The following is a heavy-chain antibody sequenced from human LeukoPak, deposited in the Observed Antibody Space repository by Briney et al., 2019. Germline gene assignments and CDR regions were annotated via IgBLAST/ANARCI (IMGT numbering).Heavy chain of an antibody. J-gene: IGHJ4*02. CDR3: ARVVPAPYSYFDY. CDR2: IKQDGSEK. V-gene: IGHV3-7*01. CDR1: GFTFSSYW. Sequence: GGSLRLSWAASGFTFSSYWMSWVRQAPGKGLEWVANIKQDGSEKYYVDSVKGRFTISRDNAKNSLYLQMNSLRAEDTAVYYCARVVPAPYSYFDYWGQGTLVTVSS. D-gene: IGHD2-2*01.